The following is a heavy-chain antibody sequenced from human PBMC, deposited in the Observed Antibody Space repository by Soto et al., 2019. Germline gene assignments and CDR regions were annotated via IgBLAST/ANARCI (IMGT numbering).Heavy chain of an antibody. J-gene: IGHJ6*02. CDR2: IYPGDSDT. Sequence: GESLKISCKGSGYSFTSYWIGWVRQMPGKGLEWMGIIYPGDSDTRYSPSFQGQVTISADKSISTAYLQWSSQKASDTAMYYCARHSLGYCSGGSCHDYYYYYGMDVWGQGTTVTVSS. V-gene: IGHV5-51*01. CDR1: GYSFTSYW. D-gene: IGHD2-15*01. CDR3: ARHSLGYCSGGSCHDYYYYYGMDV.